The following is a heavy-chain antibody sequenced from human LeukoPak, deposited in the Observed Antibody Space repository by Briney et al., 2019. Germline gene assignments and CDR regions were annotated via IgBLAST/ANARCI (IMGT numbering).Heavy chain of an antibody. Sequence: GGSLRLSCAASGFTVSSKYMNWVRQAPGKGLEWVSFISSTGGTIYYADSVKGRFTVSRDNGKNSLLLQMNSLRAEDTALYYCARGYSRAAFDIWGQGTVVAVSS. J-gene: IGHJ3*02. CDR1: GFTVSSKY. V-gene: IGHV3-48*01. CDR2: ISSTGGTI. CDR3: ARGYSRAAFDI. D-gene: IGHD2-15*01.